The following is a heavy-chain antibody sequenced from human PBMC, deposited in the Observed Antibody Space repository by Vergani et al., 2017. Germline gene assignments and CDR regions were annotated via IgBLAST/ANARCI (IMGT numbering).Heavy chain of an antibody. CDR1: GFTFSSYS. CDR3: ARGRGSGSGVYYFDY. J-gene: IGHJ4*02. Sequence: EVQLVESGGGLVKPGGSLRLSCAASGFTFSSYSMNWVRQAPGKGLEWVSYISSSSSTIYYADSVKGRFTISRDNAKNSLYLQMNSLRDEDTAVYYCARGRGSGSGVYYFDYWGQGTLVTVSS. CDR2: ISSSSSTI. V-gene: IGHV3-48*02. D-gene: IGHD1-26*01.